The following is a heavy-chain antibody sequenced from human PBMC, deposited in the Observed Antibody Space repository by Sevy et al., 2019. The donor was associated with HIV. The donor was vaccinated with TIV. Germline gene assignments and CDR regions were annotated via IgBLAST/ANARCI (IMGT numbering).Heavy chain of an antibody. CDR3: ARALYELDAFDI. Sequence: GGSLRLSCAASGLTFSSYWMHWVRQAPGKGLVWVSRINSDGSSTSYADSVKGRFTISRDNAKNTLYLQMNSLRAEDTAVYYCARALYELDAFDIWGQGTMVTVSS. D-gene: IGHD3-22*01. V-gene: IGHV3-74*01. CDR2: INSDGSST. CDR1: GLTFSSYW. J-gene: IGHJ3*02.